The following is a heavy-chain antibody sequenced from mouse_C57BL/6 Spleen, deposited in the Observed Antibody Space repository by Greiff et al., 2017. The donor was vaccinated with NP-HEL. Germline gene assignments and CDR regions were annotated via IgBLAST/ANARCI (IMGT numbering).Heavy chain of an antibody. V-gene: IGHV1-63*01. Sequence: QVQLQQSGAELVRPGTSVKMSCKASGYTFTNYWIGWAKQRPGHGLEWIGDIYPGGGYTNYNEKFKGKATLTADKSSSTAYMQFSSLTSEDSAIYYCARGDYGDDKAYAMDYWGQGTSVTVSS. CDR2: IYPGGGYT. D-gene: IGHD2-14*01. J-gene: IGHJ4*01. CDR3: ARGDYGDDKAYAMDY. CDR1: GYTFTNYW.